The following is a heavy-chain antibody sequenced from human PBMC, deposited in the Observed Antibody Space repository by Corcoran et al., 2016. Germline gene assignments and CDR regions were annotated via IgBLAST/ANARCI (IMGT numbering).Heavy chain of an antibody. D-gene: IGHD6-13*01. V-gene: IGHV1-2*02. CDR1: GYTFTGYY. CDR2: INPNSGGT. Sequence: QVQLVQSGAEVKKPGASVKVSCKASGYTFTGYYMHWVRQAPGQGLEWMGWINPNSGGTNYAQKFQGRVTMTRDTSISTAYMELSRLRSDDTAVYYCARGAAGGVAAAGTLDYWGQGTLVTVSS. CDR3: ARGAAGGVAAAGTLDY. J-gene: IGHJ4*02.